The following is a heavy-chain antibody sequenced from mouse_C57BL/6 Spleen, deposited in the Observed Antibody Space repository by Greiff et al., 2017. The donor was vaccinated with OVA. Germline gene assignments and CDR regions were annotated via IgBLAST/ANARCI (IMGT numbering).Heavy chain of an antibody. CDR3: ARSGGSSYRWYFDV. CDR1: GYTFTDYY. J-gene: IGHJ1*03. D-gene: IGHD1-1*01. V-gene: IGHV1-75*01. CDR2: IFPGSGST. Sequence: QVHVKQSGPELVKPGASVKISCKASGYTFTDYYINWVKQRPGQGLEWIGWIFPGSGSTYYNEKFKGKATLTVDKSSSTAYMLLSSLTSEDSAVYFCARSGGSSYRWYFDVWGTGTTVTVSS.